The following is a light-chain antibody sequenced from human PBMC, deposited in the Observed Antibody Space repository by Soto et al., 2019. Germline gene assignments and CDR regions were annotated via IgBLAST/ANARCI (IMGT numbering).Light chain of an antibody. V-gene: IGKV3-15*01. CDR2: GAS. CDR1: QSVSSK. CDR3: QQYKNWPPIT. Sequence: EIVMTQSPATLSVSPGERATLSWGASQSVSSKLAWYQQKPGQAPRLLIYGASTRATGIPARFSGSVSGTEFTLTISSLQSEDFAVYYCQQYKNWPPITFGQGTRLEIK. J-gene: IGKJ5*01.